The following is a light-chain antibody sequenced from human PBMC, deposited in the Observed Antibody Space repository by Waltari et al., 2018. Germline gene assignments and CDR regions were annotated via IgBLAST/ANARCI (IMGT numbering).Light chain of an antibody. CDR3: QQYDYWPWT. CDR2: GTS. J-gene: IGKJ1*01. V-gene: IGKV3D-15*01. Sequence: EIVVTQSPATLSLSPGESATLSCRASQSVRSTFAWFQQKPGQPPRLLIYGTSTRATGIPARFSGSGSGTEFSLTISSLQPEDFATYYCQQYDYWPWTFGQGTRVEAK. CDR1: QSVRST.